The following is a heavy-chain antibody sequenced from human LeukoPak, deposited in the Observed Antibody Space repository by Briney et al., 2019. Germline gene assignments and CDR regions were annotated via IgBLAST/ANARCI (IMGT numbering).Heavy chain of an antibody. CDR3: AKDVETIIPYYFDY. D-gene: IGHD3-10*01. V-gene: IGHV3-30*18. J-gene: IGHJ4*02. CDR1: GFTFSHFG. CDR2: ISYDGSKE. Sequence: GGSLRLSCAASGFTFSHFGIHWVRRASGKGLEWVASISYDGSKEYYAESVKGRFTISRDNSKNRLYLQMNSLRAEDTAFYFCAKDVETIIPYYFDYWGQGTQVTVSS.